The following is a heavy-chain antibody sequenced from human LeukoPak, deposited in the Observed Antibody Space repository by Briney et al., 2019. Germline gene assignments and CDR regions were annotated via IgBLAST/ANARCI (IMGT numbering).Heavy chain of an antibody. V-gene: IGHV4-39*01. CDR3: ARHKGPGFGEFFDP. J-gene: IGHJ5*02. CDR1: GGSISNGAYY. D-gene: IGHD3-10*01. CDR2: IYYSGST. Sequence: SETLSLTCSVSGGSISNGAYYWVWIRQPPGKGLEWIGSIYYSGSTFYNSSLKSRVTIAVDTSKNHFSLKLSSVTAADTAVYYCARHKGPGFGEFFDPWGPGKLVTVSS.